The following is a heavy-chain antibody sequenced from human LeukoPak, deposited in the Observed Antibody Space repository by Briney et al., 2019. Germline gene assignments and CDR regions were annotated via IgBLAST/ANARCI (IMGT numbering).Heavy chain of an antibody. D-gene: IGHD2-21*02. J-gene: IGHJ4*02. Sequence: GESLKISCKGSGYSFSNYWIGWVRQMPGKGLEWMGIIYPGDSDTRYSPSFQGQVTISADKSISTAYLQWSSLKASDTAMYYCARHPCGGDCYSALYYFDYWGQRTLVTVSS. CDR2: IYPGDSDT. CDR3: ARHPCGGDCYSALYYFDY. V-gene: IGHV5-51*01. CDR1: GYSFSNYW.